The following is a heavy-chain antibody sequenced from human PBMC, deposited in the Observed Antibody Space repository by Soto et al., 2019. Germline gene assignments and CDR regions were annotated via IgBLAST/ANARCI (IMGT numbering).Heavy chain of an antibody. V-gene: IGHV3-23*01. J-gene: IGHJ4*02. CDR2: LSGSGGST. CDR3: ARGFSAGKGSPPDY. Sequence: LRLSCAASGFSFIKYAMSWVRQAPGKGLEWVSGLSGSGGSTSSADSVTGRFAISRDNSRNTLYLQMNSLRDGDTAIYYCARGFSAGKGSPPDYWGQGTLVTVSS. CDR1: GFSFIKYA. D-gene: IGHD3-10*01.